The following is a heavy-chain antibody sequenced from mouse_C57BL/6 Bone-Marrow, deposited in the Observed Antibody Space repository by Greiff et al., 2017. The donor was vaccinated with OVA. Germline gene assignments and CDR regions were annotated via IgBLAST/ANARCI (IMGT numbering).Heavy chain of an antibody. V-gene: IGHV2-5*01. J-gene: IGHJ3*01. CDR2: IWRGGST. Sequence: VQLQQSGPGLVQPSQSLSITCTVSGFSLTSYGVHWVRQSPGKGLEWLGVIWRGGSTDYNAAFMSRLSITKDNSKSQVFFKMNSLQADDTAIYYCAKTPAYYSNYAPAWFAYWGQGTLVTVSA. CDR3: AKTPAYYSNYAPAWFAY. D-gene: IGHD2-5*01. CDR1: GFSLTSYG.